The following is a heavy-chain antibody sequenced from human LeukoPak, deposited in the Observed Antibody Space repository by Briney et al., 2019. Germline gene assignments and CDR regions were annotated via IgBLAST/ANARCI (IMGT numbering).Heavy chain of an antibody. CDR1: GFTFSSHS. V-gene: IGHV3-21*01. D-gene: IGHD6-13*01. J-gene: IGHJ4*02. CDR2: ISPDSGYT. CDR3: APFSAVTHYYFDY. Sequence: PGGSLRLSCAASGFTFSSHSLMWVRQAPGKGLEWVSSISPDSGYTYYADSVKGRFTISRDNAANSLFLQMNSLGAEDTAVYYCAPFSAVTHYYFDYWGQGTLVTVSS.